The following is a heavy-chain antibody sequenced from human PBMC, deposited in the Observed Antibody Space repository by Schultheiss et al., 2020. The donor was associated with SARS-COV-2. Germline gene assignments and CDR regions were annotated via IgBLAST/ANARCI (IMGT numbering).Heavy chain of an antibody. V-gene: IGHV3-11*06. Sequence: GESLKISCAASGFTFSDYYMSWIRQAPGKGLEWVSYISSSSSYTNYADSVKGRFTISRDNAKNSLYLQMNSLRAEDTAVYYCARDYRSHYIPNYYYYYMDVWGKGTTVTVSS. D-gene: IGHD1-26*01. J-gene: IGHJ6*03. CDR2: ISSSSSYT. CDR3: ARDYRSHYIPNYYYYYMDV. CDR1: GFTFSDYY.